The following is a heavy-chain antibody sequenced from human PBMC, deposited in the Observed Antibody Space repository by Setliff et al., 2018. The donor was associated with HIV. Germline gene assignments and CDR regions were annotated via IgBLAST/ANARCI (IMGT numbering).Heavy chain of an antibody. CDR3: ARDDRGRLRGLGPFDP. D-gene: IGHD3-10*01. CDR1: GYTLTEVS. J-gene: IGHJ5*02. CDR2: INPDNGDT. Sequence: ASVKVSCKISGYTLTEVSMHWVRQAPGKGLEWMGWINPDNGDTKYAQKLQGRVTMTTDTSTSTAYMDLRSLRSDDTAVYYCARDDRGRLRGLGPFDPWGQGTQVTVSS. V-gene: IGHV1-18*01.